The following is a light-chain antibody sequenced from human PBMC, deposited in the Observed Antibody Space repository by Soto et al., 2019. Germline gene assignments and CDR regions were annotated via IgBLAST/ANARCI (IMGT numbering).Light chain of an antibody. CDR3: CSYAGTYTWV. V-gene: IGLV2-11*01. J-gene: IGLJ3*02. CDR2: DVS. CDR1: SSDVGGYNY. Sequence: QAVVTQPRSVSGSPGQSVTISCTGTSSDVGGYNYVSWYQQHPGIAPKLMIYDVSKRPSGVPDRFSASKSGNTASLTISGLQAEDEAGYYCCSYAGTYTWVFGGGTKLTVL.